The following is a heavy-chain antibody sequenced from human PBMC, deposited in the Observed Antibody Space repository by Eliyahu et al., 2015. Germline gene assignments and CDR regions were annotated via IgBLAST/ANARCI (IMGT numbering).Heavy chain of an antibody. Sequence: QVHLVESGGGVVQPGRSLRLSCXAXXFLFXSYAMHWVRQAPGKGLEWVAGISHDGRNEYYADSVKGRFKISRDDSNNTLYLQMNRLRPDDTAVYYCARDMLDTAIECFHYWGQGSLVTVSS. V-gene: IGHV3-30*01. CDR2: ISHDGRNE. D-gene: IGHD5-18*01. CDR1: XFLFXSYA. J-gene: IGHJ4*02. CDR3: ARDMLDTAIECFHY.